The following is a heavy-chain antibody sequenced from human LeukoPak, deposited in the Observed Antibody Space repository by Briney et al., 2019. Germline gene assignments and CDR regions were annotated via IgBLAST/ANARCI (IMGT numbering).Heavy chain of an antibody. CDR3: ARSPGVYYDFWSGYRNAFDI. CDR1: GFTFSSYA. V-gene: IGHV3-30-3*01. CDR2: ISYDGSNK. D-gene: IGHD3-3*01. Sequence: PGGSLRLSCAASGFTFSSYAMHWVRQAPGKGLEWVAVISYDGSNKYYADSVKGRFTISRDNSKNTLYLQMNSLRAEDTAVYYRARSPGVYYDFWSGYRNAFDIWGQGTMVTVSS. J-gene: IGHJ3*02.